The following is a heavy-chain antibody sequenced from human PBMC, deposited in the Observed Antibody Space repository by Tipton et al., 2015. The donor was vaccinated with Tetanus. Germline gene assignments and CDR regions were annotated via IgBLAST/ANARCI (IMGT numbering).Heavy chain of an antibody. CDR3: ARAGRSQDLDY. D-gene: IGHD1-26*01. CDR2: IYHSGAT. V-gene: IGHV4-59*08. J-gene: IGHJ4*02. Sequence: TLSLTCSVSGTSVNTYYWAWLRQPPGKGLAYIGFIYHSGATAYEPSLKNRVTISIYTSKNQFSLRLTSVTAADTAGYFCARAGRSQDLDYWGQGIQVTVSS. CDR1: GTSVNTYY.